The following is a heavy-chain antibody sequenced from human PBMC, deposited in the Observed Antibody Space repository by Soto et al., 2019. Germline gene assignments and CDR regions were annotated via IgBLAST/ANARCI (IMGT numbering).Heavy chain of an antibody. Sequence: ASVKVSCKVSGYTLTELSMHWVRQAPGKGLEWMGGFDPEDGETIYAQKFQGRVTMTEDTSTDTAYMELSSLRSEDTAVYYCATVPWGYDSSGYFHYFDYWGQGTLVTVSS. J-gene: IGHJ4*02. V-gene: IGHV1-24*01. CDR3: ATVPWGYDSSGYFHYFDY. D-gene: IGHD3-22*01. CDR1: GYTLTELS. CDR2: FDPEDGET.